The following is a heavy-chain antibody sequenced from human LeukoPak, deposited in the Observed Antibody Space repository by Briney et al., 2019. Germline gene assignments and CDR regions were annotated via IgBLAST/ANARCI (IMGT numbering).Heavy chain of an antibody. J-gene: IGHJ1*01. D-gene: IGHD2-2*03. Sequence: PGRSLRLSCAASGFTFSSYGMHWVRQAPGKGQEWVAVISYDGSNKYYADSVKGRFTISRDNSKNTLYLQMNSLRAEDTAVYYCAKDERRTSGYCSSTSCLGDFQHWGQGTLVTVSS. CDR1: GFTFSSYG. V-gene: IGHV3-30*18. CDR3: AKDERRTSGYCSSTSCLGDFQH. CDR2: ISYDGSNK.